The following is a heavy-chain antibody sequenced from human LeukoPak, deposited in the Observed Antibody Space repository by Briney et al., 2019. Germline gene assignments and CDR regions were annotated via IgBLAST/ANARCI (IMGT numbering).Heavy chain of an antibody. Sequence: PSETLSLTCAVCGGSFSGYYWSWIRQPPGKGLEWIGEINHSGSTNYDPSLKSRVTISVDTSKNQFSLKLSSVTAADTAVYYCASVIMTQNWFDPWGQGTLVTVSS. J-gene: IGHJ5*02. D-gene: IGHD3-16*01. CDR2: INHSGST. V-gene: IGHV4-34*01. CDR3: ASVIMTQNWFDP. CDR1: GGSFSGYY.